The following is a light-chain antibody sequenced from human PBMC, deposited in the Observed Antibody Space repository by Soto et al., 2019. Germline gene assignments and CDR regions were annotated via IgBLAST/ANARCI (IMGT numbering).Light chain of an antibody. Sequence: DIQMTQSPSTLSASVGDRVTITCRASQYISTWLAWYQQKPGKAPKLLIYKASSLESGVPSRFSGSGSGTEFTLTISSLQPDDFATYYCQRYNNYSTFGQGTKVEIK. CDR2: KAS. CDR3: QRYNNYST. V-gene: IGKV1-5*03. CDR1: QYISTW. J-gene: IGKJ1*01.